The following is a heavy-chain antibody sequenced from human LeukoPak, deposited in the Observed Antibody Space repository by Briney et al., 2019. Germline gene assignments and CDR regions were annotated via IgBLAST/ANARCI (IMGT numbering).Heavy chain of an antibody. J-gene: IGHJ4*02. CDR3: ARGPPNWGYDY. Sequence: ASVKVSCKASGYMFTSYAIHWVRQAPGQRLEWMGWMSPNSGDTGYAQKFQDRVTMTRNTSISTAYMELSSLRSDDTAVYYCARGPPNWGYDYWGPGTLVTVSS. D-gene: IGHD7-27*01. V-gene: IGHV1-8*02. CDR2: MSPNSGDT. CDR1: GYMFTSYA.